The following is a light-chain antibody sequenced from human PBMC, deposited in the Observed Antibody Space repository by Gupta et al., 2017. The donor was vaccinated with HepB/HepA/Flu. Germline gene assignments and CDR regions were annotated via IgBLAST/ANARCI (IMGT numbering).Light chain of an antibody. V-gene: IGKV3-15*01. CDR1: QSVNSN. Sequence: EIAMTQSPATLSVSPGERATLSCRASQSVNSNLAWYQQKPGQAPRLLIYGASTRATGIPARLSGSGSGTEFTPTISSLQSEDFAVYYCQQYNNWPRTFGQGTKVEIK. CDR3: QQYNNWPRT. CDR2: GAS. J-gene: IGKJ1*01.